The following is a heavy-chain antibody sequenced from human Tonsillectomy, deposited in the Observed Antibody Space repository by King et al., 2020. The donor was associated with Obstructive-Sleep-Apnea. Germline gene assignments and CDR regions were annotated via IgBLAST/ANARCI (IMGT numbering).Heavy chain of an antibody. CDR2: VGYDGGNE. CDR1: GFTFSSAA. CDR3: AKASGKSCWWNDALDI. Sequence: VQLVESGGGVVRPGESLRLSCAASGFTFSSAAMYWVRQAPGKGLEWVALVGYDGGNEKYADSEKGQFTISKDNSKNTLYLQMSRLRAEDTAVYYCAKASGKSCWWNDALDIWGQGTMVSVSS. J-gene: IGHJ3*02. V-gene: IGHV3-30*02. D-gene: IGHD6-19*01.